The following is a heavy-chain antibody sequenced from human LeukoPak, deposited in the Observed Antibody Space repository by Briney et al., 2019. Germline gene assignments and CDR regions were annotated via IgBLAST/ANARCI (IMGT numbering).Heavy chain of an antibody. CDR2: IYPGDSDT. V-gene: IGHV5-51*01. J-gene: IGHJ4*02. CDR1: GCSFTSYW. D-gene: IGHD6-13*01. CDR3: ARLILQNVAAKPENPIDY. Sequence: GESLKISCKGSGCSFTSYWIGWVRQMPGKGLEWMGIIYPGDSDTRYSPSFQGQVTISADKSISTAYLQWSSLKASDTAMYYCARLILQNVAAKPENPIDYWGQGTLVTVSS.